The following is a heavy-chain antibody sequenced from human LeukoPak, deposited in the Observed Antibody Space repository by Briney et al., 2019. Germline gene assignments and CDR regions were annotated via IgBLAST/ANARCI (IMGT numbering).Heavy chain of an antibody. Sequence: SETLSLTCTVSGGSVSTSTHYWGWIRHPPGKGLEWIGSVSNGGGTSYNPSLTSRISISVDTSKNQFSLKLNSVTAADTALYYCARSDHSHFVNWFDSWGQGILVAVSS. D-gene: IGHD2-21*01. CDR2: VSNGGGT. V-gene: IGHV4-39*01. J-gene: IGHJ5*01. CDR1: GGSVSTSTHY. CDR3: ARSDHSHFVNWFDS.